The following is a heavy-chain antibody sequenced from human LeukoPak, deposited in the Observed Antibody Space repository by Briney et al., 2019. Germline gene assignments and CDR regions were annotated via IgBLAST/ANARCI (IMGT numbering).Heavy chain of an antibody. CDR3: ARSRPSGFIDYWDY. CDR2: INSDGSST. J-gene: IGHJ4*02. CDR1: GFTFSSYW. D-gene: IGHD4/OR15-4a*01. Sequence: PGGSLRLSCAASGFTFSSYWMHWVRQAPGKGLVWVSRINSDGSSTTYADSVKGRFTISRDNAKNTLYLQMNSLRAEDTAVYYCARSRPSGFIDYWDYWGQGTLVTVSS. V-gene: IGHV3-74*01.